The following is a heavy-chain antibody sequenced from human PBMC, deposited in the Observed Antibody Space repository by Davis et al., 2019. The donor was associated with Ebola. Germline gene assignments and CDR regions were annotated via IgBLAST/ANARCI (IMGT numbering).Heavy chain of an antibody. J-gene: IGHJ4*02. Sequence: SQTLSLTCAISGDSVPTNSAAWNWIRQSPSRGLEWLGRTYYRSKWYSDYAVPVQSRITINPDTSKNQFSLHLNSVTPEDTAVYYCARHQNVWYYFDSWGQGTLVTVSS. CDR2: TYYRSKWYS. CDR3: ARHQNVWYYFDS. D-gene: IGHD2-8*02. CDR1: GDSVPTNSAA. V-gene: IGHV6-1*01.